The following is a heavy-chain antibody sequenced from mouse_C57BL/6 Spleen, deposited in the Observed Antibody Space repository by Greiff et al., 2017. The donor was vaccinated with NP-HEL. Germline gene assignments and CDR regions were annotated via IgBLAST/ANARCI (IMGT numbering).Heavy chain of an antibody. D-gene: IGHD1-3*01. Sequence: VQLQQSGPVLVKPGASVKMSCKASGYTFTDYYMNWVKQSHGKSLEWIGVINPYNGGTSYNQKFKGKATLTVDKSSSTAYMELNSLTSEYSAVYYCAYIRDCFAYGGQGTLVTVSA. CDR2: INPYNGGT. V-gene: IGHV1-19*01. J-gene: IGHJ3*01. CDR1: GYTFTDYY. CDR3: AYIRDCFAY.